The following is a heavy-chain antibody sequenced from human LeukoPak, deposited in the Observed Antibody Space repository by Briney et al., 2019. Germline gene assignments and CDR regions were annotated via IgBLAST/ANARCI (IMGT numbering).Heavy chain of an antibody. CDR1: GGSFRTGGYY. Sequence: SETLSLTCTVSGGSFRTGGYYWSWIRQHPGKGLEWIGYIYHSGSTYYNPSLKSRVTISLDTSKNQFFLKLSSVTAADTAFYYCARDQDRGYAFDYWGQGTLVTVSS. CDR2: IYHSGST. V-gene: IGHV4-31*03. D-gene: IGHD5-12*01. CDR3: ARDQDRGYAFDY. J-gene: IGHJ4*02.